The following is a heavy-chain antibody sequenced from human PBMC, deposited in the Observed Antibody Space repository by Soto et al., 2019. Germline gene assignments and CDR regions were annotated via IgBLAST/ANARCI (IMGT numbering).Heavy chain of an antibody. Sequence: EVQLVESGGGLVQPGGSLRLSCAGSGFTLSDNYMDWVRQAPGKGLEWVGRTRNKANSYTTEYAASVQGRFTVSRDESMNSLHLQMNSLKTEDTAVYYCVRTSHYGSGTWNFDFWGQGTVVTVSS. D-gene: IGHD3-10*01. CDR3: VRTSHYGSGTWNFDF. J-gene: IGHJ4*02. CDR1: GFTLSDNY. V-gene: IGHV3-72*01. CDR2: TRNKANSYTT.